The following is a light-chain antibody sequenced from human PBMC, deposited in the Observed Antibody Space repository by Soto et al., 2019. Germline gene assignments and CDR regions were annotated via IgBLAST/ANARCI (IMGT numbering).Light chain of an antibody. J-gene: IGLJ2*01. CDR1: SGSIANNY. Sequence: NFMLTQPHSVSESPGKTLSISCTRSSGSIANNYVQRYQQRPGSAPTTVIYENNQRLSGVPDRFSGSTDGSSNSASLTISGLQTEDEADYYCQSYDSDFVVFGGGTQLTVL. CDR2: ENN. CDR3: QSYDSDFVV. V-gene: IGLV6-57*04.